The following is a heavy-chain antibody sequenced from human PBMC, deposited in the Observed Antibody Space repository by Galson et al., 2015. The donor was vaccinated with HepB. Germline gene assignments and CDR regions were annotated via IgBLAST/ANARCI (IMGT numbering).Heavy chain of an antibody. Sequence: SVKVSCKASGYTFTGYYMHWVRQAPGQGLEWMGRINPNSGGTNYAQKFQGRVTMTRDTSISTAYMELSRLRSDDTAVYYCALHGDFWSGWAPDYWGQGTLVTVSS. J-gene: IGHJ4*02. V-gene: IGHV1-2*06. CDR2: INPNSGGT. CDR1: GYTFTGYY. CDR3: ALHGDFWSGWAPDY. D-gene: IGHD3-3*01.